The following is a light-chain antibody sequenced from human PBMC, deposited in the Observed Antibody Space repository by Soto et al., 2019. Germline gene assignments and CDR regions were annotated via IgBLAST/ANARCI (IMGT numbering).Light chain of an antibody. V-gene: IGKV1D-12*01. J-gene: IGKJ4*01. CDR2: ATS. CDR1: QGISTW. Sequence: DIQMTQSPSSVSASVGDRVTITCRASQGISTWLAWYQQKPGEAPNLLIYATSSLKSGVPSRFSGSGSGNDFALPISRLQPEDSANYYCQQANSFPLTFGGGTKVEIK. CDR3: QQANSFPLT.